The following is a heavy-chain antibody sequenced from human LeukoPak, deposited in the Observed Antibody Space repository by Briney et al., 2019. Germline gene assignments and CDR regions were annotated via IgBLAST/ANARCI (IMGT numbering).Heavy chain of an antibody. Sequence: SSETLSLTCTVSGGSISSYYWSWIRQPAGKGLEWIGRIYTSGSTNYNPSLKSRVTISVDKSKNQFSLKLASVTAADKAVYYCASMSRGVILGPNYYSYYMDVWGKGATVIVSS. V-gene: IGHV4-4*07. CDR2: IYTSGST. CDR1: GGSISSYY. CDR3: ASMSRGVILGPNYYSYYMDV. D-gene: IGHD3-10*01. J-gene: IGHJ6*03.